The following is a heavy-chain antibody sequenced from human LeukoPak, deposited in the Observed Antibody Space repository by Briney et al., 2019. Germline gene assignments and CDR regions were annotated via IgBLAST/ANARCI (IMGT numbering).Heavy chain of an antibody. CDR2: ISISSSYI. J-gene: IGHJ6*04. D-gene: IGHD3-22*01. CDR3: ARVSYYYDSSGYSPGMDV. Sequence: GGSLRLSCAASGFTFSSYSMNWVRQAPGKGLEWVSSISISSSYIYYADSVKGRFTISRDNAKNSLYLQMNSLRAEDTAVYYCARVSYYYDSSGYSPGMDVWGKGTTVTVSS. CDR1: GFTFSSYS. V-gene: IGHV3-21*01.